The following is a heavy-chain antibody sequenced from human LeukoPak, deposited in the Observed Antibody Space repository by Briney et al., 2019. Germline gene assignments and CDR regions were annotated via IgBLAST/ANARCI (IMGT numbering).Heavy chain of an antibody. CDR1: GFTFSSYA. J-gene: IGHJ6*02. CDR2: ISGSGGST. D-gene: IGHD2-2*01. CDR3: AKGLVPAAGKNYYYGMDV. Sequence: LGGSLRLSCAASGFTFSSYAMSWVRQAPGKGLEWVSAISGSGGSTYYADSVKGRFTISRDNSKNTLYLQMNSLRAEDTAVYYCAKGLVPAAGKNYYYGMDVWGQGTTVTVSS. V-gene: IGHV3-23*01.